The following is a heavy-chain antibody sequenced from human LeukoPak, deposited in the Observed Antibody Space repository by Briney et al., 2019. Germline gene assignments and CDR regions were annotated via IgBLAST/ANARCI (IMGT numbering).Heavy chain of an antibody. J-gene: IGHJ3*02. CDR2: INSDGSST. V-gene: IGHV3-74*01. D-gene: IGHD5-24*01. CDR3: ARGMELVRDGHDAFDI. Sequence: PGGSLRLSCAASGFTFSSYWMHWVRQAPGKGLVWVSRINSDGSSTSYADSVKGRFTIFRDNAKNTLYLQMNSLRAEDTAVYYCARGMELVRDGHDAFDIWGQGTMVTVSS. CDR1: GFTFSSYW.